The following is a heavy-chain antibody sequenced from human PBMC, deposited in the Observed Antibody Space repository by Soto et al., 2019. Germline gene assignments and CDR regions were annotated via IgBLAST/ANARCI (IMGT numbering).Heavy chain of an antibody. J-gene: IGHJ6*02. Sequence: ASVKVSCKAAGYTFTRYYMHWVRQAPGQGLEWMGIINPSGGSTSYAQKFQGRVTMTRDTYTSTVYMELSSLRSEDTAVYYCARDIVVVSAARGNYYYGMDVWGQGTTVTV. CDR3: ARDIVVVSAARGNYYYGMDV. D-gene: IGHD2-2*01. V-gene: IGHV1-46*01. CDR2: INPSGGST. CDR1: GYTFTRYY.